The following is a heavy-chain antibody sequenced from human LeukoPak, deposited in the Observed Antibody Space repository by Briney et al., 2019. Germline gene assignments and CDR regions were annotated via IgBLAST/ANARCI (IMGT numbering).Heavy chain of an antibody. D-gene: IGHD5-24*01. J-gene: IGHJ4*02. CDR2: INHSGST. Sequence: PSETLSLTCAVYGGSFSGYYWSWIRQPPGKGLEWIGEINHSGSTNYSPSLKSRVTISVDTSKNQFSLKLSSVTAADTAVYYCAREIGPIQLHLWGSAFDYWGQGTLVTVSS. CDR3: AREIGPIQLHLWGSAFDY. V-gene: IGHV4-34*01. CDR1: GGSFSGYY.